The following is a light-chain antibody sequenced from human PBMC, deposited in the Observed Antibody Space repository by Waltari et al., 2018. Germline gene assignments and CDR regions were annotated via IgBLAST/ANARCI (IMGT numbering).Light chain of an antibody. CDR3: CSYAAGGSSVL. Sequence: QSALTQPASVSGSPGQSITISCTGTSSDVGCYNLVSWYQQHPGKVPKLMIYEDSKRPSGLSDRFSGSKSGNAASLTISGLQAEDDADYYCCSYAAGGSSVLFGGGTKLTVL. V-gene: IGLV2-23*01. CDR1: SSDVGCYNL. CDR2: EDS. J-gene: IGLJ2*01.